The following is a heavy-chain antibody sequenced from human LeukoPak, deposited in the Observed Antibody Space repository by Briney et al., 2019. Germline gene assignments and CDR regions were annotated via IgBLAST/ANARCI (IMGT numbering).Heavy chain of an antibody. J-gene: IGHJ6*02. CDR3: ARRPYYYGMDV. Sequence: GESLKISCKGSGYSFTNYWIGWVRQMPGKGLEWMGIIYPSDSDTRYSPSFQGQVTISVDKSINTAYLQWSNLKASDTAIYYCARRPYYYGMDVWGQGTAVTVSS. CDR2: IYPSDSDT. CDR1: GYSFTNYW. V-gene: IGHV5-51*01.